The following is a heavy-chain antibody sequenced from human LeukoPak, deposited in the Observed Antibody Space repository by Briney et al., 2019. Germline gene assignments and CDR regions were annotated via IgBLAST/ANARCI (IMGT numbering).Heavy chain of an antibody. CDR3: ARLYSPDYYYDSSGYYPSDY. V-gene: IGHV3-23*01. Sequence: PGGSQRLSCAASGFTFSSYAMSWVRQAPGKGLEWVSAISGSGGSTYYADSVKGRFTISRDNSKNTLYLQMNSLRAEDTAVYYCARLYSPDYYYDSSGYYPSDYWGQGTLVTVSS. CDR1: GFTFSSYA. J-gene: IGHJ4*02. D-gene: IGHD3-22*01. CDR2: ISGSGGST.